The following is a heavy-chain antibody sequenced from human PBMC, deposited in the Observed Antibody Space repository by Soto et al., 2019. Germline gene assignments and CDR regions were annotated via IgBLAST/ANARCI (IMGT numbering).Heavy chain of an antibody. D-gene: IGHD1-1*01. CDR2: ISYSGST. Sequence: SETLSLTCTVSGDSISSNYWSWIRQPPGKGLEWIGYISYSGSTNYNPSLKSRVTISVDTSKNQFSLKLSSVTAADTAVYYCARTMEYYYGMDVWGQGTTVTVSS. V-gene: IGHV4-59*01. CDR1: GDSISSNY. J-gene: IGHJ6*02. CDR3: ARTMEYYYGMDV.